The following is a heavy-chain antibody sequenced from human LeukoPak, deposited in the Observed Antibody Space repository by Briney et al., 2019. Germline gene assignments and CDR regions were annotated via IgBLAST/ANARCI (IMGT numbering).Heavy chain of an antibody. CDR3: AKQWVDC. V-gene: IGHV3-20*04. CDR2: INWNGGST. D-gene: IGHD1-26*01. CDR1: GFTFDDYG. J-gene: IGHJ4*02. Sequence: QPGGSLRLSCAASGFTFDDYGMSWVRQAPGKGLEWVSGINWNGGSTGYADSVKGRFTISRDNSQSTLFLQMTSLRAEDTAVYYCAKQWVDCWGQGTLVTVSS.